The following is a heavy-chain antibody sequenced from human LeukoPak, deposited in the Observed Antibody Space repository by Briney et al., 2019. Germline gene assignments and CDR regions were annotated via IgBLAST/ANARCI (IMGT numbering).Heavy chain of an antibody. CDR2: IYYSGST. CDR1: GGSISSYY. V-gene: IGHV4-59*08. J-gene: IGHJ4*02. CDR3: ARRSVGRDGYNGFDY. Sequence: SETLSLTCTASGGSISSYYWSWIRQPPGKGLEWIGYIYYSGSTNYNPSLKSRVTISVDASKNQFSLKLSSVTAADTAVYYCARRSVGRDGYNGFDYWGQGTLVTVSS. D-gene: IGHD5-24*01.